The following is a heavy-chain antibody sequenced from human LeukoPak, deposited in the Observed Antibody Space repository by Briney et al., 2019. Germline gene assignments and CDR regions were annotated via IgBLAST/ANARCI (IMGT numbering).Heavy chain of an antibody. J-gene: IGHJ4*02. CDR2: ISGSGGST. Sequence: PGGSLRLSCAASGFTFSSYAMSWVRQAPGKGLEWVSAISGSGGSTYYADSVKGRFTISRDNSKNTLYLQMNSPRAEDTAVYYCAKVKPIVVVVAATPRKTYYFDYWGQGTLVTVSS. D-gene: IGHD2-15*01. CDR3: AKVKPIVVVVAATPRKTYYFDY. CDR1: GFTFSSYA. V-gene: IGHV3-23*01.